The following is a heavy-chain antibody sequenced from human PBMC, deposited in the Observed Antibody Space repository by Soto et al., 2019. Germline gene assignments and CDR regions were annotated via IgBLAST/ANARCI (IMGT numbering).Heavy chain of an antibody. D-gene: IGHD3-10*01. CDR1: GGSISSSGYY. CDR3: TRRYNSGSGKYAVDV. V-gene: IGHV4-39*01. J-gene: IGHJ6*02. Sequence: PSETLSLTCTVSGGSISSSGYYWGWIRQPPGKGLEWIGTISYSGSTYYNPSLRNRITISVDTSNNQFSLKLSSVTAVDTAVYFCTRRYNSGSGKYAVDVWGQGTTVTVSS. CDR2: ISYSGST.